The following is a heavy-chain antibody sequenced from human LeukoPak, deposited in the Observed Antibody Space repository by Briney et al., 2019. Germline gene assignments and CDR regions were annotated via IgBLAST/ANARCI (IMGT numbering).Heavy chain of an antibody. CDR3: AKGNGYSYGRYYFDY. Sequence: QPGGSLGLSCAASGFTFSSYAMGWVRQAPGKGLEWVSAITASGGNTYYADSVKGRFTISRDNSKNTLYLQVNSLRAEDTAVYYCAKGNGYSYGRYYFDYWGQGTLVTVSS. D-gene: IGHD5-18*01. CDR1: GFTFSSYA. CDR2: ITASGGNT. V-gene: IGHV3-23*01. J-gene: IGHJ4*02.